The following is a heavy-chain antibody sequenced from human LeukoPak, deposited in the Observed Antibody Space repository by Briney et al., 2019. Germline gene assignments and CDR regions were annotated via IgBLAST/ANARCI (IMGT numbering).Heavy chain of an antibody. J-gene: IGHJ4*02. CDR3: AKDRNPHRHSSGWYYFDY. CDR2: IWYDGSNK. CDR1: GFTFSSYG. V-gene: IGHV3-33*06. D-gene: IGHD6-19*01. Sequence: GGSLRLSCAASGFTFSSYGMHWVRQAPGKGLEWVAVIWYDGSNKYYADSVKGRFTISRDNSKNTLYLQMNSLRAEDTAVYYCAKDRNPHRHSSGWYYFDYWGQGTLVTVSS.